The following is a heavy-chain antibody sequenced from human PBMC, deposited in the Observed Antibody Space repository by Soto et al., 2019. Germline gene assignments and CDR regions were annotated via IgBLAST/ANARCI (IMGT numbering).Heavy chain of an antibody. CDR2: IDPSDSYT. Sequence: GESLKISCKGSGYSFTSYWISWVRQMPGEGLEWIGRIDPSDSYTNYSPSFQGHFTISADKSISTAYLHFSSLKASDNAKYYCARLPDICGGDCYYFDYWAQRTLVTVSS. J-gene: IGHJ4*02. CDR3: ARLPDICGGDCYYFDY. CDR1: GYSFTSYW. D-gene: IGHD2-21*02. V-gene: IGHV5-10-1*01.